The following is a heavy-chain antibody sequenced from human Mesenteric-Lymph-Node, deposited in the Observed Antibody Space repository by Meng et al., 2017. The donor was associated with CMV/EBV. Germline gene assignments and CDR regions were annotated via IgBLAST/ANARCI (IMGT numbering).Heavy chain of an antibody. Sequence: GGSLRLSCAASGFTFSNAWMSWVRQAPGKGLEWVGRIKSKTDGGTTDYAAPVKGRFTISRDDSKNTLYLQMNSLKTEDTAVYYCSTDLPLFGMDVWGQGTTVTVSS. CDR3: STDLPLFGMDV. V-gene: IGHV3-15*01. CDR1: GFTFSNAW. CDR2: IKSKTDGGTT. J-gene: IGHJ6*02.